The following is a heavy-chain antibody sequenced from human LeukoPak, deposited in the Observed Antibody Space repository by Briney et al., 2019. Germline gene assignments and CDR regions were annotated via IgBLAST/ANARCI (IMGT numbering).Heavy chain of an antibody. D-gene: IGHD3-10*01. V-gene: IGHV4-4*02. CDR1: XGSXXXXXW. CDR2: IYHSGST. J-gene: IGHJ4*02. CDR3: ARVDGSGSGVFFDY. Sequence: AVXXGSXXXXXWWSXXXXPPXXGXXXXGEIYHSGSTNYNPSLKSRVTISVDRSKNQFSLKLSSVTAADTAVYYCARVDGSGSGVFFDYWGQGTLVTVSS.